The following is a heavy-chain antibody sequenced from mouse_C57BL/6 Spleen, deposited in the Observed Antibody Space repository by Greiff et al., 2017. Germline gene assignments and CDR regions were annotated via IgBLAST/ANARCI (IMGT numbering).Heavy chain of an antibody. CDR3: ARQGEYGSSPNWYFDV. V-gene: IGHV1-52*01. CDR1: GYTFTSYW. D-gene: IGHD1-1*01. CDR2: IDPSDSET. Sequence: QVQLQQPGAELVRPGSSVKLSCKASGYTFTSYWMHWVKQRPIQGLEWIGNIDPSDSETHYNQKFKDKATLTVDKSSSTAYMQLSSLTAEDSAVYYCARQGEYGSSPNWYFDVWGTGTTVTVSS. J-gene: IGHJ1*03.